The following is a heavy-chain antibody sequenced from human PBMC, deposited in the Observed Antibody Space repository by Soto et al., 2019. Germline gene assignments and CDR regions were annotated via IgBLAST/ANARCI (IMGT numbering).Heavy chain of an antibody. CDR3: ARVAGEYRDS. CDR2: ITSSSSHI. CDR1: GFTFSSYA. D-gene: IGHD2-21*01. J-gene: IGHJ4*02. Sequence: GGSLRLSCAASGFTFSSYAMSWVRQAPGKGLEWVSSITSSSSHIFYADSVKGRFTISRDNTRNSLFLQMNSLGADDTAVYYCARVAGEYRDSWGQGTLVTVSS. V-gene: IGHV3-21*01.